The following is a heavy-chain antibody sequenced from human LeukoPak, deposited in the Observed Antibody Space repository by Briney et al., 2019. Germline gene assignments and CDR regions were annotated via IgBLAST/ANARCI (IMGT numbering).Heavy chain of an antibody. Sequence: RTGGSLRLSCAASGFTFDDYGMSWVRQAPGKGLEWVSGINWNGGSTGYADSVKGRFTISRDNAKNSLYLQMNSLRAEDTALYYCARGGSSSTSCYTGSWFDPWGQGTLVTVSS. V-gene: IGHV3-20*04. CDR3: ARGGSSSTSCYTGSWFDP. D-gene: IGHD2-2*02. CDR1: GFTFDDYG. J-gene: IGHJ5*02. CDR2: INWNGGST.